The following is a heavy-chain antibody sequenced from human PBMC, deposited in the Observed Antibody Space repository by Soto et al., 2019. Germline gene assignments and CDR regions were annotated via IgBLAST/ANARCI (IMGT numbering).Heavy chain of an antibody. CDR1: GFTFTHSS. V-gene: IGHV1-58*01. CDR3: AKRGSSGWYGFDF. CDR2: IVVGSGGT. D-gene: IGHD6-19*01. J-gene: IGHJ4*02. Sequence: SVKVSCKASGFTFTHSSVQWVRQARGQRPEWIGWIVVGSGGTTYAQKFQERVTITSDMSTSTAYMELSSLRSDDTAVYYCAKRGSSGWYGFDFWGQGILVTVSS.